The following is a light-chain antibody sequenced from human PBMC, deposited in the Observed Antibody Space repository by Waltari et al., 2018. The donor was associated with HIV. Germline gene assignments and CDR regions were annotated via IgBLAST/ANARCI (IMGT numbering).Light chain of an antibody. CDR2: SNN. CDR1: SSNIGIST. J-gene: IGLJ2*01. V-gene: IGLV1-44*01. CDR3: AAWDDRLNGPV. Sequence: QSVLAQPPSASGTPGQRITLSCSGSSSNIGISTLNWYQQLPGTAPKLLIYSNNQRPSGVPDRFSGSKSGTSASLAISGLQSEDEGDYYCAAWDDRLNGPVFGGGTKLTVL.